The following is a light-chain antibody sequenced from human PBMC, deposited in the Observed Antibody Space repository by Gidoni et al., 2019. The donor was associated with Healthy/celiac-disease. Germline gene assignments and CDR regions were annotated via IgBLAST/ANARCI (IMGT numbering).Light chain of an antibody. CDR2: EVT. J-gene: IGLJ2*01. CDR1: SSDVGSYNL. CDR3: CSYAGSSSVV. V-gene: IGLV2-23*02. Sequence: QSALTQPASVSGSPGQSITISWTGTSSDVGSYNLVSWYQQHPGKAPKLMIYEVTKRPSAVSNRFSGSNSGNTASLTISGLQAEDAADYYCCSYAGSSSVVFGGWTKLTVL.